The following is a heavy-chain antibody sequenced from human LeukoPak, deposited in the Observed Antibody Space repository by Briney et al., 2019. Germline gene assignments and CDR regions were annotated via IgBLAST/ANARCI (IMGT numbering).Heavy chain of an antibody. V-gene: IGHV4-34*01. CDR1: GGSFSGYS. D-gene: IGHD1-1*01. J-gene: IGHJ6*03. CDR2: IIHSGST. CDR3: ARGQTELETAYYYYMDV. Sequence: SETLSLTCAVNGGSFSGYSWSWIRQSPGKGLEWIADIIHSGSTNYNPSLKSRVTISLDTSRNQFSLKLTSVTAADTAVYYCARGQTELETAYYYYMDVWGKGTTVTVSS.